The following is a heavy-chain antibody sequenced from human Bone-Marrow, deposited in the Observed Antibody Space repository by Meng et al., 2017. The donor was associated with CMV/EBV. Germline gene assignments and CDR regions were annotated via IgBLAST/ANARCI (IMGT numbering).Heavy chain of an antibody. Sequence: GESLMISCAASGFTFSSYWMSWVRQAPGKGLEWVANIKQDGSEKYYADSVKGRFTISRDNAKNSLYLQMNSLRAEDTAVYYYARESSSSWYSYYYYYGMDVWGQGTTVTVSS. V-gene: IGHV3-7*01. CDR2: IKQDGSEK. D-gene: IGHD6-13*01. CDR3: ARESSSSWYSYYYYYGMDV. J-gene: IGHJ6*02. CDR1: GFTFSSYW.